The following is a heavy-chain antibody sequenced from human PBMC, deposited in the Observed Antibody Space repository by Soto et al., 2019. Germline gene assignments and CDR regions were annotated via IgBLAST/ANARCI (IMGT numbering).Heavy chain of an antibody. D-gene: IGHD2-15*01. CDR2: IYPGDSDT. V-gene: IGHV5-51*01. Sequence: GESLKISCKGSGYSFTSYWIGWVRQMPGKGLEWMGIIYPGDSDTRYSPSFQGQVTISADKSISTAYLQWSSLKASDTAMYYCARQEKDDRNTVRGPYYYYYYMDVWGKGTTVTVSS. CDR1: GYSFTSYW. J-gene: IGHJ6*03. CDR3: ARQEKDDRNTVRGPYYYYYYMDV.